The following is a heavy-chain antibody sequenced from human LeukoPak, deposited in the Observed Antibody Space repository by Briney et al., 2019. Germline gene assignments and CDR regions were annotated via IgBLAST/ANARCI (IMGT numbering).Heavy chain of an antibody. Sequence: PSETLSLTCAVYGGSFSGYYWSWIRQPPGKGLEWIGEIDHSGSTNYNPSLKSRVTISVDTSKNQFSLRLSSVTAADTAVYYCVRAIYSGFDPWGQGTLVTVSS. CDR2: IDHSGST. J-gene: IGHJ5*02. V-gene: IGHV4-34*01. D-gene: IGHD2-15*01. CDR3: VRAIYSGFDP. CDR1: GGSFSGYY.